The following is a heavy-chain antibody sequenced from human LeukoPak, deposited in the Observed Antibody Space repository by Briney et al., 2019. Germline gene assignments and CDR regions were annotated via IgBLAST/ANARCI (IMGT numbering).Heavy chain of an antibody. D-gene: IGHD1-26*01. Sequence: AASVKVSCKASGYTFTGYYMHWVRQAPGQGLEWMGWINPNSGGTNYAQKFQGRVTMTRDTSISTAYMELSRLRSDDTAVYYCARDWAAWGELLFKVPRWFDPWGQGTLVTVSS. CDR3: ARDWAAWGELLFKVPRWFDP. V-gene: IGHV1-2*02. CDR1: GYTFTGYY. CDR2: INPNSGGT. J-gene: IGHJ5*02.